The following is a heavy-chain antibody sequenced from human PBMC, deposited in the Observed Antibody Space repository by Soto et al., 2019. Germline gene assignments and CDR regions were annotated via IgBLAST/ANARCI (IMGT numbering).Heavy chain of an antibody. Sequence: PSETLSLACTFCGGSMRSSDWTGTRQHQGKGLEWIGYIYYSGSTNYTPSLKSRVTISVDTSKNQFSLKLSSVTAADTAVYYCASVRYGAGSYLNLRGQGTLVT. CDR1: GGSMRSSD. CDR3: ASVRYGAGSYLNL. D-gene: IGHD3-10*01. V-gene: IGHV4-59*01. CDR2: IYYSGST. J-gene: IGHJ4*02.